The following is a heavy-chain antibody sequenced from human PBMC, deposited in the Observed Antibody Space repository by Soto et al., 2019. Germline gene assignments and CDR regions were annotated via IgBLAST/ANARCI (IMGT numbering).Heavy chain of an antibody. J-gene: IGHJ5*02. CDR1: GGSINNSTSF. D-gene: IGHD6-6*01. V-gene: IGHV4-39*02. CDR2: INYRWPA. Sequence: LSLTCSVSGGSINNSTSFWGWLRQSPGKGREGIATINYRWPAEYNPSLKSRVTISVDRSRNVLSLQMNYVTAPDTAVYYCANYFMSRPWFDTWGQGTLVTVSS. CDR3: ANYFMSRPWFDT.